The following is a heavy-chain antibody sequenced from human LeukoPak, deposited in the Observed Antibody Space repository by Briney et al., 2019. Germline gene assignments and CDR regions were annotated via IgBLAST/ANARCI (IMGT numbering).Heavy chain of an antibody. CDR2: ISGDGGST. CDR3: AKAYYDILTGYYESGAFDI. CDR1: GFTFDDYA. V-gene: IGHV3-43*02. Sequence: GGSLRLSCAASGFTFDDYAMHWVRQAPGKGLEWVSLISGDGGSTYYADSVKGRFTISRDNGKNSLYLQMNSLRTEDTALYYCAKAYYDILTGYYESGAFDIWGQGTMVTVSS. D-gene: IGHD3-9*01. J-gene: IGHJ3*02.